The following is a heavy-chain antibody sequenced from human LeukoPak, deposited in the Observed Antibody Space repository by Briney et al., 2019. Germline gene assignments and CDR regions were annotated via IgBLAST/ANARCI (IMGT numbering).Heavy chain of an antibody. Sequence: PGGSLRLSCAASGFTFSNYWMSWVRQAPGKGLEWVAVISYDVGKKYYADSVKGRFTISRDNSKNTLYLQMNSLRAEDTAVYYCAKDDYYDTSGYRDWGQGTLVTVSS. D-gene: IGHD3-22*01. CDR1: GFTFSNYW. CDR2: ISYDVGKK. CDR3: AKDDYYDTSGYRD. J-gene: IGHJ4*02. V-gene: IGHV3-30*18.